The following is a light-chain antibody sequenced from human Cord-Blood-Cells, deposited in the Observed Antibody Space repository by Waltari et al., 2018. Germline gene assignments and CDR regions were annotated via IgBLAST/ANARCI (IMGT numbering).Light chain of an antibody. CDR2: DVS. Sequence: QSALTQPRSVSGSPGQSVTISCTGTSSDVGGYNYVSWYQQHPGKAPKLMSDDVSKRPSGVPVRFYGSKSGKTASLTISGLQAEDEADYYCCSYAGSYTWVFGGGTKLTVL. CDR1: SSDVGGYNY. J-gene: IGLJ3*02. CDR3: CSYAGSYTWV. V-gene: IGLV2-11*01.